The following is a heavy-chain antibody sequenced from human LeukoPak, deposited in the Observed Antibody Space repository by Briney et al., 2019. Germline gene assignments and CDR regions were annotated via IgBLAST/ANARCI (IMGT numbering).Heavy chain of an antibody. CDR2: ISYDGSNK. Sequence: GGSLRLSCAASGFTFSSYAMHWVRQAPGKGLEWVAVISYDGSNKYYADSVKGRFTISRDNSKNTLYLQMKTLRAEDTAVYYCAKDEYSSSPVTFDYWGQGTLVTVSS. D-gene: IGHD6-6*01. CDR1: GFTFSSYA. J-gene: IGHJ4*02. V-gene: IGHV3-30-3*01. CDR3: AKDEYSSSPVTFDY.